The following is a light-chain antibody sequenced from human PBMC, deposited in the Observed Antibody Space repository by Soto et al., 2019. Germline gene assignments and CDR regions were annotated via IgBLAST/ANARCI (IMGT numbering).Light chain of an antibody. V-gene: IGKV1-5*03. J-gene: IGKJ1*01. CDR1: QNISNW. Sequence: DIQMTQSPSTLSAAVGDRVAITCRASQNISNWLAWYQPKLGKAPNLLIYKASSLQNGVPSRFSGSGSGTDFTLTISRLQPEDVATYYCQQYNSQWTFGPGTKVE. CDR2: KAS. CDR3: QQYNSQWT.